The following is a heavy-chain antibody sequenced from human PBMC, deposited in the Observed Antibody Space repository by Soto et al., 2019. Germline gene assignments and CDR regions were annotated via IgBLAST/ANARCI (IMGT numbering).Heavy chain of an antibody. CDR2: IYYSGST. CDR3: ARVDSYGRVGPYYFDY. Sequence: SETLSLTCTVSGGSISSYYWSWIRQPPGKGLEWIGYIYYSGSTNYNPSLKSRVTISVDTSKNQFSLKLSSVTAADTAVYYCARVDSYGRVGPYYFDYWGQGTLVTVSS. J-gene: IGHJ4*02. CDR1: GGSISSYY. D-gene: IGHD5-18*01. V-gene: IGHV4-59*01.